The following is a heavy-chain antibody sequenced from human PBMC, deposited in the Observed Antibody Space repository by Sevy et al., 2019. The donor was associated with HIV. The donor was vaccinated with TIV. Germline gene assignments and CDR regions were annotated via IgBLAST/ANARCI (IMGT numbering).Heavy chain of an antibody. D-gene: IGHD4-17*01. V-gene: IGHV1-69*13. CDR2: IIPIFGTA. J-gene: IGHJ6*02. CDR3: ARAEDCGGNSYYGMDV. Sequence: ASVKVSCKASGGTFSSYAISWVRQAPGQGLEWMGGIIPIFGTANYAQKFQGRVTITADESTSTAYMELSSLRSEDTAVYYCARAEDCGGNSYYGMDVWGQGTTVTVSS. CDR1: GGTFSSYA.